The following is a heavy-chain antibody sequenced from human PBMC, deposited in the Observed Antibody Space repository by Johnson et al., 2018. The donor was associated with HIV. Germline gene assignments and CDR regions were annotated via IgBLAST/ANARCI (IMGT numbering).Heavy chain of an antibody. V-gene: IGHV3-9*01. Sequence: VQLVESGGGLVQPGRSLRLPCAASRFTFDDYAMHWVRQAPGQGLEWVSGISRNSDKIGYADPASGRFSISRDNAKNTLYLQMDSLRAEDTALYYCTKEIVRYSIDWDVFDMWGQGTMVTVSS. J-gene: IGHJ3*02. CDR3: TKEIVRYSIDWDVFDM. CDR2: ISRNSDKI. D-gene: IGHD6-19*01. CDR1: RFTFDDYA.